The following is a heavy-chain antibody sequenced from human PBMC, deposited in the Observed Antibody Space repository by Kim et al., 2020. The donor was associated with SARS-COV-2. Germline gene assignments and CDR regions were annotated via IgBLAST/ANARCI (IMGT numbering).Heavy chain of an antibody. Sequence: ASVKVSCKASGYTFTGYYMHWVRQAPGQGLEWMGWINPNSGGTNYAQKFQGWVTMTRDTSISTAYMELSRLRSDDTAVYYCALRADYYGEMYAFDIWGQGTMVTVSS. D-gene: IGHD3-10*01. CDR2: INPNSGGT. CDR1: GYTFTGYY. J-gene: IGHJ3*02. V-gene: IGHV1-2*04. CDR3: ALRADYYGEMYAFDI.